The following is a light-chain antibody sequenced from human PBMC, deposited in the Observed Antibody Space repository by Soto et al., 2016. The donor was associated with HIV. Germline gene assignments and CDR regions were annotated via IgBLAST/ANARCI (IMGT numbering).Light chain of an antibody. CDR3: QSTDSSGTSPV. V-gene: IGLV3-25*03. Sequence: SYELTQSPSVSVSPGQTARITCSGDALPKQFAYWYQQKSGQAPVLVIYKDIERPSGIPERFSGSSSRTTVTLTISGVQAEDEADYYCQSTDSSGTSPVFGTGTKVLVL. J-gene: IGLJ1*01. CDR1: ALPKQF. CDR2: KDI.